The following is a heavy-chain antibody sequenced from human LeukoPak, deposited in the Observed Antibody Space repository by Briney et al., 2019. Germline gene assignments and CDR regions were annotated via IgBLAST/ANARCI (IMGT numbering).Heavy chain of an antibody. J-gene: IGHJ4*02. V-gene: IGHV1-2*02. Sequence: GASVKVSCKASGYTFTGYYMHWVRQAPGQGLEWMGWINPNSGGTNYAQKFQGRVTMTRDTSISTAYMELSRLRSDDTAVYYCARLNLGLAYYFDYWGQGTLVTVSS. D-gene: IGHD1-14*01. CDR2: INPNSGGT. CDR3: ARLNLGLAYYFDY. CDR1: GYTFTGYY.